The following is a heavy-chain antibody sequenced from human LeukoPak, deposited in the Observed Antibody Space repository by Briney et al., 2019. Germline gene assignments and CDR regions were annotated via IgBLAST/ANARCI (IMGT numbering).Heavy chain of an antibody. CDR2: ISGSSDAT. J-gene: IGHJ4*02. V-gene: IGHV3-23*01. Sequence: PGGSLRLSCVASGFTFSTYGMSWVRQAPGKGLEWVSAISGSSDATFYADSVKGRFTVSRDNSKNTLYLQMNSLRAEDTAVYFCAKDMVRGYHFDCWGQGTLITVSS. D-gene: IGHD3-10*01. CDR3: AKDMVRGYHFDC. CDR1: GFTFSTYG.